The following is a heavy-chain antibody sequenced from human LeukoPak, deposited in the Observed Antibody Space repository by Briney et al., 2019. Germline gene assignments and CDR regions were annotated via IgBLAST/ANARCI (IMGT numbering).Heavy chain of an antibody. CDR2: IRYDGSNK. D-gene: IGHD2-2*01. CDR3: AKAEAFIVVVPAAPAAFDY. V-gene: IGHV3-30*02. Sequence: GGSLRLSCAASGFTFSSYGTHWVRQAPGKGLEWVASIRYDGSNKYYADSVKGRFTISRDNSKNTLYLQMNSLRAEDTAVYYCAKAEAFIVVVPAAPAAFDYWGQGTLVTVSS. CDR1: GFTFSSYG. J-gene: IGHJ4*02.